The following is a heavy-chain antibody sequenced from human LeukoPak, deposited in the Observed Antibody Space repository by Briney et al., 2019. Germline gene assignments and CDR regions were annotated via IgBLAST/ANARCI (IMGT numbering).Heavy chain of an antibody. CDR3: ARVLSSGYAIGFDY. CDR1: GYTFTSYA. D-gene: IGHD5-12*01. CDR2: IDTNTGNP. V-gene: IGHV7-4-1*02. Sequence: ASVKVSCKASGYTFTSYAMNWVRQVPGQGLEWMGWIDTNTGNPTYAQDFTGRFVFSLDTSVSTAFLQISSLEAEDTAVYYCARVLSSGYAIGFDYWGQGTLVTVSS. J-gene: IGHJ4*02.